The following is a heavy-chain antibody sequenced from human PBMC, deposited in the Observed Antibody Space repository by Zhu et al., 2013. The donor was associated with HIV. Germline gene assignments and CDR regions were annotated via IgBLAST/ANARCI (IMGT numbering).Heavy chain of an antibody. V-gene: IGHV4-34*01. J-gene: IGHJ4*02. CDR1: GGSFSGYH. D-gene: IGHD3-10*01. CDR3: ARAATNRNYHGSGVDY. CDR2: INHNGDT. Sequence: QVQLQQWGGGLLKPSETLSLTCAVYGGSFSGYHWSWIRQPPGKGLEWIGEINHNGDTDYNPSFRSRVAISVDTSKTHFSLRLSSVTAADTAVYFCARAATNRNYHGSGVDYWGQGTLVAVSS.